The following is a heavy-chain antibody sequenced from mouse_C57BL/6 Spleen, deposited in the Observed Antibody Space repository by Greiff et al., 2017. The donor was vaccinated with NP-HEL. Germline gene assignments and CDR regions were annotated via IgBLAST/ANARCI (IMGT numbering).Heavy chain of an antibody. J-gene: IGHJ4*01. D-gene: IGHD2-4*01. CDR1: GFSLTSYA. CDR3: ARRRYDYDGYYAMDY. Sequence: VMLVESGPGLVAPSQSLSITCTVSGFSLTSYAISWVRQPPGKGLEWLGVIWTGGGTNYNSALKSRLSISKDNSKSQVFLKMNSLQTDDTARYYCARRRYDYDGYYAMDYWGQGTSVTVSS. V-gene: IGHV2-9-1*01. CDR2: IWTGGGT.